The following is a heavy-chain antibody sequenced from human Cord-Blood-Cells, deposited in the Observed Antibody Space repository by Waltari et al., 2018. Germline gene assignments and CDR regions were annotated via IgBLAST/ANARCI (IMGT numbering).Heavy chain of an antibody. CDR3: AREDIVVVPAAKPNYYYYYMDV. Sequence: QVQLVQSGAEVKKPGSSVKVSCKASGGTFSSYAISWVRQAPGQGLEWMGRIIPILGIANYAQKFQGRVTITADKSTSTAYMELSSLRSEDTAVYYCAREDIVVVPAAKPNYYYYYMDVWGKGTTVTVSS. CDR2: IIPILGIA. J-gene: IGHJ6*03. V-gene: IGHV1-69*09. D-gene: IGHD2-2*01. CDR1: GGTFSSYA.